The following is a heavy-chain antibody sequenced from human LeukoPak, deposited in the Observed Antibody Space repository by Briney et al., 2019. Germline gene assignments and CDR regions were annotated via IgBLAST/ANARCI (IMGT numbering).Heavy chain of an antibody. D-gene: IGHD2-2*01. CDR3: ARDPDIVVVPAATTHLGFDP. CDR1: GFTFSSYS. Sequence: GGSLRLSCAASGFTFSSYSMNWVRQAPGKGLEWVSSISSSSSYIYYADSVKGRFTSSRDNAKNSLYLQMNSLRAEDTAVYYCARDPDIVVVPAATTHLGFDPWGQGTLVTVSS. J-gene: IGHJ5*02. V-gene: IGHV3-21*01. CDR2: ISSSSSYI.